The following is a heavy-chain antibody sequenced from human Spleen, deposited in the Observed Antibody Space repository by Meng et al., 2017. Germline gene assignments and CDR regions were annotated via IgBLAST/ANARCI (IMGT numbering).Heavy chain of an antibody. Sequence: ASVKVSCKVSDYTLTSDGFSWVRQAPGQGHQWMGWINIYNGITNYGRNFQGRVTLTTDTSTSTGYMELRSLTSDDTAVYYCATRGNPYLDRWGQGTLVTVSS. V-gene: IGHV1-18*04. CDR3: ATRGNPYLDR. J-gene: IGHJ4*02. CDR1: DYTLTSDG. CDR2: INIYNGIT.